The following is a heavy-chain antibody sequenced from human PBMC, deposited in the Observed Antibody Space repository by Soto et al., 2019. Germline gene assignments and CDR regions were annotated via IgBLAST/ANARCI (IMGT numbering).Heavy chain of an antibody. V-gene: IGHV3-15*07. Sequence: GSLRLSCEASGFTFSIAWMNWVRQAPGKGLEWVGRIKSKTYGAATDYNTAVKGRFTISRDDSRNTLYLQMSSLQTEDTAVYYCTTAGVHSGSYHWFDPWGPGTLVTVSS. CDR2: IKSKTYGAAT. D-gene: IGHD1-26*01. CDR3: TTAGVHSGSYHWFDP. CDR1: GFTFSIAW. J-gene: IGHJ5*02.